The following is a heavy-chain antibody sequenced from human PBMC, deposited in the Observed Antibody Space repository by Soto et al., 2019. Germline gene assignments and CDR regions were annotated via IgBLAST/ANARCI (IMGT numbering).Heavy chain of an antibody. D-gene: IGHD4-17*01. CDR1: GFTFSSYS. CDR3: ARDSRDTVMDYYYYGMDV. J-gene: IGHJ6*02. Sequence: GGSLRLSCAASGFTFSSYSMNWVRQAPGKGLEWVSSISSSSSYIYYADSVKGRFTISRDNAKNSLYLQMNSLRAEDTAVYYCARDSRDTVMDYYYYGMDVWGQGTTVTVSS. CDR2: ISSSSSYI. V-gene: IGHV3-21*01.